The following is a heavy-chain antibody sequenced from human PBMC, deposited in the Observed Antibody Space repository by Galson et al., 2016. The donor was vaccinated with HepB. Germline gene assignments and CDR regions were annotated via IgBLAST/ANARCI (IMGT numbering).Heavy chain of an antibody. Sequence: SETLSLTCTVSGGSVSGSGSYWVWIRQPPGKGLEYIGSVYHSGNTYYNPSLKSRVTISVDTSKNQFSLKLNSVTAADTAVYYCARDHDYYGSGNYYGGFFDYWGQGSLVTVSS. D-gene: IGHD3-10*01. CDR1: GGSVSGSGSY. J-gene: IGHJ4*02. V-gene: IGHV4-39*07. CDR2: VYHSGNT. CDR3: ARDHDYYGSGNYYGGFFDY.